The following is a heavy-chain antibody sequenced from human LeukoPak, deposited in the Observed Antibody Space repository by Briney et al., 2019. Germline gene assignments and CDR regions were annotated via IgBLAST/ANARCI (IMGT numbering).Heavy chain of an antibody. CDR2: ITSDSSYM. CDR3: ARDFAS. V-gene: IGHV3-21*01. CDR1: GFTFSTYG. J-gene: IGHJ5*01. Sequence: GSLRLSCAASGFTFSTYGMVWVRQAPGMGLEWVSTITSDSSYMYYADSVKGRFTISRDNAKNSLYLQMNILRVEDTAVYYCARDFASWGQGTLVTVSS.